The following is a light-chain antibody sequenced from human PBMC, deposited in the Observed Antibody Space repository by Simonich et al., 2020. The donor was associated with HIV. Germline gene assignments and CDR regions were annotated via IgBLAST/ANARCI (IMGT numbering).Light chain of an antibody. J-gene: IGKJ2*01. CDR3: QQYHSAPYT. CDR1: QSVLYSSNNKNY. CDR2: WAS. V-gene: IGKV4-1*01. Sequence: DIVMTQSQDSLALSLGEMATINCKSSQSVLYSSNNKNYLAWYQQKPGQPPNLLFHWASIRESGVPDRFSGSGSGTDFTLTISSLQAEDVAVYYCQQYHSAPYTFGQGTKVEIK.